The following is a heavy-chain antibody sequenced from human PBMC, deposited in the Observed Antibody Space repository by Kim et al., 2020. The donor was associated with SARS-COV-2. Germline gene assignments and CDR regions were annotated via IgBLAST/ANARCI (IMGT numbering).Heavy chain of an antibody. V-gene: IGHV4-34*01. D-gene: IGHD6-19*01. CDR1: GGSFSGYY. CDR2: INHIGST. J-gene: IGHJ4*02. CDR3: ARKGYSSGWYYFDY. Sequence: SETLSLTCAVYGGSFSGYYWCWIRQPPGKGLEWIGEINHIGSTNYNPTLKSRVTISVDTSKYQFSLKLSSVTAADTAVYYCARKGYSSGWYYFDYWGRRTLVTVPS.